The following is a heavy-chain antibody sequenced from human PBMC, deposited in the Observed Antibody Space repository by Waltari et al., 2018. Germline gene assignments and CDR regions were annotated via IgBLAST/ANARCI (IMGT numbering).Heavy chain of an antibody. CDR3: ARESYYYDSSGYDYGSSLDY. CDR2: IYYSGST. Sequence: QVQLQDSGPGLVKPSQTLSLTCTVPGGSISSVHYYWTWIRQPPGNGLERIGYIYYSGSTYYNPSLKSRVTKTVDTSKNQFSLKLSSVTAADTAVYYCARESYYYDSSGYDYGSSLDYWGQGTLVTVSS. V-gene: IGHV4-30-4*08. J-gene: IGHJ4*02. D-gene: IGHD3-22*01. CDR1: GGSISSVHYY.